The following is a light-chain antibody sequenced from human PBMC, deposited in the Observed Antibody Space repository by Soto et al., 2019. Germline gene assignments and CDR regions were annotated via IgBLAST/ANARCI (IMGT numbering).Light chain of an antibody. CDR1: QSVGSN. Sequence: ERVMTQSPATLSVSPGERATLSCRASQSVGSNLAWYQQKPGQAPRLLIFGASSRATGVPARFSGSGSGTEFTLTINSLQSEDFAVYFCQQYENLPLTFGPGTKVDIK. CDR2: GAS. V-gene: IGKV3-15*01. J-gene: IGKJ3*01. CDR3: QQYENLPLT.